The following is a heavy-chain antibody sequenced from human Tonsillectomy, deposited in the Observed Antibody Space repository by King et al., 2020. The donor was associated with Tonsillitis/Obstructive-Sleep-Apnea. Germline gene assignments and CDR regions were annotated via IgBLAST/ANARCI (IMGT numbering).Heavy chain of an antibody. Sequence: VQLVESGGGVVQPGRSLRLSCAASGFTFSSCAMNWVRQAPGKGLEWVAVTSYDGTNKYYADSVKGRFTISRDNSKNTLYLQMSSLRAEDTAVYYCARDSRFGDYYFYYYMDVWGKGTTVTVSS. V-gene: IGHV3-30*04. D-gene: IGHD3-10*01. CDR3: ARDSRFGDYYFYYYMDV. CDR1: GFTFSSCA. J-gene: IGHJ6*03. CDR2: TSYDGTNK.